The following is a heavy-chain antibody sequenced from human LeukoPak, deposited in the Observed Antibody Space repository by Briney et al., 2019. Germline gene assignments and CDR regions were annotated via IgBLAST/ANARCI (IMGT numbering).Heavy chain of an antibody. V-gene: IGHV1-18*01. CDR3: ARDHRQSMIAAFDP. D-gene: IGHD2-21*01. Sequence: VASVKVSCKASGYTFTSYGISWVRQAPGQGLEWMGWISAYNGNTNYAQKLQGRVTMTTDTSTSTAYMELRSLRSDDTAVYYCARDHRQSMIAAFDPWGQGTLVTVSS. J-gene: IGHJ5*02. CDR1: GYTFTSYG. CDR2: ISAYNGNT.